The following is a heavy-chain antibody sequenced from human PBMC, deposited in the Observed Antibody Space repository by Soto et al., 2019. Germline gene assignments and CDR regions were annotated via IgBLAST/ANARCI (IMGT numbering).Heavy chain of an antibody. V-gene: IGHV1-2*04. CDR3: ARAPIVVVVAATPPDAFDI. Sequence: ASVKVSCKASGYTFTGYYMHWVRQAPGQGLEWMGWINPNSGGTNYAQKFQGWVTMTRDTSISTACMELSRLRSDDTAVYYCARAPIVVVVAATPPDAFDIWGQGTMVTVSS. J-gene: IGHJ3*02. CDR2: INPNSGGT. D-gene: IGHD2-15*01. CDR1: GYTFTGYY.